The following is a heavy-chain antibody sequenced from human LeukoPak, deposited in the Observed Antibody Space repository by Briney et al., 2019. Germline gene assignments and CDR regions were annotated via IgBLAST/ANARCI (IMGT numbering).Heavy chain of an antibody. CDR3: VREAGYCASVCLKSNWFDP. Sequence: GGSLRLSCAASGFTFSNYAMSWVRQAPGKGLEWVSAISGSGANTYYADSVRGRFTVSRDNSKNTLYLQMNSLRDEDTALYYCVREAGYCASVCLKSNWFDPWGQGTLVTVSS. J-gene: IGHJ5*02. V-gene: IGHV3-23*01. CDR2: ISGSGANT. CDR1: GFTFSNYA. D-gene: IGHD2-15*01.